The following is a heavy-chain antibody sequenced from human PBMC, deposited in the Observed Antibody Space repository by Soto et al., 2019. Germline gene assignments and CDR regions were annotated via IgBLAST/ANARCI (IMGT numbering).Heavy chain of an antibody. J-gene: IGHJ6*02. V-gene: IGHV1-69*01. CDR3: ARAHAPLRIAARHNNYYYYYGMDV. D-gene: IGHD6-6*01. CDR1: GGTFSSYA. CDR2: IIPIFGTA. Sequence: QVQLVQSGAEVKKPGSSVKVSCKASGGTFSSYAISWVRQAPGQGLEWMGGIIPIFGTANYAQKFQGRVTITADESTSTAYMELSSLRSEDTAVYYCARAHAPLRIAARHNNYYYYYGMDVWGQGTTVTVSS.